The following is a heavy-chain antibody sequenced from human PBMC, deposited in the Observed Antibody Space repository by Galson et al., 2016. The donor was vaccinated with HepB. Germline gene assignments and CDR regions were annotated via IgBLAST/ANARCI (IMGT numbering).Heavy chain of an antibody. CDR3: ARQGDYSNQWSPFDF. CDR1: GYSFTNYW. V-gene: IGHV5-51*01. Sequence: QSGAEVKKPGESLKISCKASGYSFTNYWIACVRQMPGKGLEWMGIIWPGDSETRYSPSFQGQVTISADKSISIAYLQWSSLRASDTAVYYCARQGDYSNQWSPFDFWGQGALVTVSS. CDR2: IWPGDSET. J-gene: IGHJ4*02. D-gene: IGHD6-13*01.